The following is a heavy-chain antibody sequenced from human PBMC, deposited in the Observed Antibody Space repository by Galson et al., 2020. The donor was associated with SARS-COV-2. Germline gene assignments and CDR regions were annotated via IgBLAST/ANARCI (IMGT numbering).Heavy chain of an antibody. Sequence: SETLSLTFTVSGGSISSSSYYWGWIRQPPGKGLEWIGSIYYSGSTYYNPSLKSRVTISVDTSKNQFSLKLSSVTAADTAVYYCARYYYDSSGYYSHRFDYWGQGTLVTVSS. J-gene: IGHJ4*02. CDR1: GGSISSSSYY. D-gene: IGHD3-22*01. V-gene: IGHV4-39*01. CDR3: ARYYYDSSGYYSHRFDY. CDR2: IYYSGST.